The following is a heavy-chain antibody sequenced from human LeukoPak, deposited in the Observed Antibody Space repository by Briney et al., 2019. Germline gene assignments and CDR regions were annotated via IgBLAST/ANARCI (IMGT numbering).Heavy chain of an antibody. D-gene: IGHD6-19*01. Sequence: GGSLRLSCAASLFSFISYVVNWVREALGKGRERVSTISASGDSTFYADSVQGRFTSSRDNPKNTLHLHVHSLRAEDTAIYYCAKEVAGTGKAFAYWGPGTLVTVSS. J-gene: IGHJ4*02. CDR3: AKEVAGTGKAFAY. CDR2: ISASGDST. V-gene: IGHV3-23*01. CDR1: LFSFISYV.